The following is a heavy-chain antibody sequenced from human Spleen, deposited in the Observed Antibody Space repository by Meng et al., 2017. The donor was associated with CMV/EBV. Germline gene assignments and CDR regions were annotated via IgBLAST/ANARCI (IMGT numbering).Heavy chain of an antibody. D-gene: IGHD1-26*01. Sequence: ISGDSVSPNTAGWDWIRQSPSSGLEWLVRTYYRSKWYFDYAESVKSRIIINPDTSKNQFSLQLNSVTPEDTAVYYCAREKAGAKDHWGQGTLVTVSS. V-gene: IGHV6-1*01. CDR3: AREKAGAKDH. CDR1: GDSVSPNTAG. CDR2: TYYRSKWYF. J-gene: IGHJ4*02.